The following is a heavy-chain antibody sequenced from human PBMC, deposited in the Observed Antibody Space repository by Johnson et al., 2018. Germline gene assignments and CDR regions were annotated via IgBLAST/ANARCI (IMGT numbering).Heavy chain of an antibody. CDR2: ISYDGSNK. CDR1: GFTFSSYG. J-gene: IGHJ1*01. CDR3: TTFRLYDYVWGSYLSH. Sequence: QVQLVETGGGVVQXGRSLRLSCAASGFTFSSYGMHWVRQAPGKGLEWVAVISYDGSNKYYADSVKGRFTISRDNSKNTLYLQMNSLKTEDTAVYYCTTFRLYDYVWGSYLSHWGQGTLVTVSS. V-gene: IGHV3-30*03. D-gene: IGHD3-16*02.